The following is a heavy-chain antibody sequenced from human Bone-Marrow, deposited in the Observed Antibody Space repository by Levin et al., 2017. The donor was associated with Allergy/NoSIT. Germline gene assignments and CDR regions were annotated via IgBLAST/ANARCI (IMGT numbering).Heavy chain of an antibody. J-gene: IGHJ4*02. V-gene: IGHV3-23*01. CDR2: ITTSGDAT. CDR3: AKVWEAAEDVDY. D-gene: IGHD1-26*01. Sequence: SCAASGFTFSKYVMSWVRQAPGRGLECVATITTSGDATYYGDSVRGRFTITRDNSKSTLFLQMKGLRAEDSAVYFCAKVWEAAEDVDYWGQGTLVTVSS. CDR1: GFTFSKYV.